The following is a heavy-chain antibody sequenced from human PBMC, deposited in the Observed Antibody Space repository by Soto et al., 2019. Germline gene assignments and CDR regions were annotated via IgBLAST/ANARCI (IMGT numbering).Heavy chain of an antibody. CDR3: ARVNGWDYYYGMDV. D-gene: IGHD6-19*01. J-gene: IGHJ6*02. CDR2: IYHSGST. CDR1: GGSISSSNW. V-gene: IGHV4-4*02. Sequence: QVQLQESGPGLVKPSGTLSLTCAVSGGSISSSNWWSWVRQPPGKGLEWIGEIYHSGSTNYNPSLKSRVTVSVDKSTTQFSLKLSSVTAADTAVYYCARVNGWDYYYGMDVWGQGTTVTVSS.